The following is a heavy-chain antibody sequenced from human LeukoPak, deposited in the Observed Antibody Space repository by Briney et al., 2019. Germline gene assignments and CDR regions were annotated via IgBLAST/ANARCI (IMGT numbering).Heavy chain of an antibody. Sequence: SETLSLTCTVSGGSVSSGSYYWRWIRQPPGKGLEWIGYIYYSGSTTYNPSLKSGVTISVDTSKNQFSLKLSSVTAADTAVYYCARVRREYSGYRIDFWGQGTLVTVSS. J-gene: IGHJ4*02. V-gene: IGHV4-61*01. CDR3: ARVRREYSGYRIDF. D-gene: IGHD5-12*01. CDR2: IYYSGST. CDR1: GGSVSSGSYY.